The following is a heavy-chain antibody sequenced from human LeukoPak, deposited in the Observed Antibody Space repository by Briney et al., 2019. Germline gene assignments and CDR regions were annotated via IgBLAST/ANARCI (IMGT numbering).Heavy chain of an antibody. D-gene: IGHD3-10*02. Sequence: GGSLRLSCAASGFTFSSYSMNWVRQAPGKGLEWVSFISSSSSYIYYADSVKGRFTISRDNAKNSLYLQMNSLRAEDTAVYYCARDAQGVLCHYWGQGTLVTVSS. CDR2: ISSSSSYI. J-gene: IGHJ4*02. CDR1: GFTFSSYS. CDR3: ARDAQGVLCHY. V-gene: IGHV3-21*01.